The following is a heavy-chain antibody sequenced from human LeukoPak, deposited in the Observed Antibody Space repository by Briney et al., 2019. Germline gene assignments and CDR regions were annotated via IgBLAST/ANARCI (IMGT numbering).Heavy chain of an antibody. Sequence: TSETLSLTCAVSGGSISSSNWWSWVRQPPGKGLEWIGEIYHSGSTNYNPSLKSRVTISVDKSKNQFSLKLSSVTAADTAVYYCARREAGGGAEYFQHWGQGTLDTVSS. V-gene: IGHV4-4*02. CDR2: IYHSGST. J-gene: IGHJ1*01. CDR3: ARREAGGGAEYFQH. D-gene: IGHD3-16*01. CDR1: GGSISSSNW.